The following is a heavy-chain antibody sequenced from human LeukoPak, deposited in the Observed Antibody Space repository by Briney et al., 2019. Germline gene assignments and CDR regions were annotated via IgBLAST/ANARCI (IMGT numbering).Heavy chain of an antibody. Sequence: PGGSLRLSCAASGFTFSSYAMSWVRQAPGKGLEWVSAISGSGGSTYYADSVKGRFTISRDNSKNTLYLQMNSLRAEDTAVYYRAKDRIPSKYYCDYWGQGTLVTVSS. CDR2: ISGSGGST. CDR1: GFTFSSYA. D-gene: IGHD5-18*01. J-gene: IGHJ4*02. CDR3: AKDRIPSKYYCDY. V-gene: IGHV3-23*01.